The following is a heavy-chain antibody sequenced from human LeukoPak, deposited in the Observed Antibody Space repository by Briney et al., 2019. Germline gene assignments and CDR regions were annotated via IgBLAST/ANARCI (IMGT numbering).Heavy chain of an antibody. J-gene: IGHJ4*02. CDR3: RGVITFGRRNIDY. CDR1: GYTLTSYG. CDR2: INPNSGGT. V-gene: IGHV1-2*02. D-gene: IGHD3-16*01. Sequence: ASVKVSCKASGYTLTSYGISWVRQAPGQGLEWMGWINPNSGGTNYAQKFQGRVTMTRDTSISTAYMELSRLRSDDTAVYYCRGVITFGRRNIDYWGQGTLVTVSS.